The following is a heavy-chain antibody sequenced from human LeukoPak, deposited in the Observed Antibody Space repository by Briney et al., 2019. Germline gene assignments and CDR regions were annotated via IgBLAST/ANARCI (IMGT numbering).Heavy chain of an antibody. CDR2: FYPEDGET. CDR1: GYTLTELS. Sequence: ASVTVSCKVSGYTLTELSMHWVRQAPGKGGEWMGGFYPEDGETIYAQKFQGRVTMTEDTSTDTAYMELSSLRSEDTAVYYCATVVPGYYDSSGYSNYFDYWGQGTLVTVSS. CDR3: ATVVPGYYDSSGYSNYFDY. J-gene: IGHJ4*02. D-gene: IGHD3-22*01. V-gene: IGHV1-24*01.